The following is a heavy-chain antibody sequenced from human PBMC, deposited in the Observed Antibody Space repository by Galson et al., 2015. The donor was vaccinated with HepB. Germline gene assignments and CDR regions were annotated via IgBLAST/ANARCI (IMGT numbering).Heavy chain of an antibody. J-gene: IGHJ4*02. Sequence: SVKVSCKASGGTFGSYAINWVRQAPGQGLEWMGGIIPMSRVAKYTQKFQGRVTITTQKFQGRVTITADDSTDTAYMELSSLTSEDTAVYYCATAGDIVPMVGLRFDHWGQGTLVTVSS. CDR1: GGTFGSYA. CDR2: IIPMSRVA. CDR3: ATAGDIVPMVGLRFDH. V-gene: IGHV1-69*13. D-gene: IGHD5-12*01.